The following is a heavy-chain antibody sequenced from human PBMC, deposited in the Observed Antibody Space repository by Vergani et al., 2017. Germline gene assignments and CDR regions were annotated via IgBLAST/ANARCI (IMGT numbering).Heavy chain of an antibody. D-gene: IGHD3-3*01. Sequence: QVQLQESGPGLVKPSETLSLTCTVSGGSVSSGSSYWSWIRQPPGKGLEWIGYIYYSGSTNYNPSLKSRVTISVDTSKNQFSLKLSSVTAADTAVYYCARYGYYDFPFDLWGRGTLVTVSS. CDR2: IYYSGST. CDR3: ARYGYYDFPFDL. V-gene: IGHV4-61*01. J-gene: IGHJ2*01. CDR1: GGSVSSGSSY.